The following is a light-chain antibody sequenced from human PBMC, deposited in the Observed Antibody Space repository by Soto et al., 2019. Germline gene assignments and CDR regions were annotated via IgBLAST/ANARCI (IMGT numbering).Light chain of an antibody. CDR3: QVWDSSSDHVI. V-gene: IGLV3-21*04. CDR2: YDS. CDR1: SVGSKS. J-gene: IGLJ2*01. Sequence: SYELTQPPSVSLAPGQTASITCGGNSVGSKSVHWYQQKPGQAPIVVIYYDSDRPSVIPERFAGSNSGNTATLTISRVEAGDEADYDCQVWDSSSDHVIFGGGTKLTVL.